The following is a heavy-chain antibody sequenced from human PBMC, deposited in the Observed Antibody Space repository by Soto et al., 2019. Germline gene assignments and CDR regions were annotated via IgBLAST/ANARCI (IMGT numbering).Heavy chain of an antibody. J-gene: IGHJ5*02. CDR2: IYSSGGT. Sequence: SETLSLTCTVSCGSISSGDYYWTWIRQPPGKGLEWIGYIYSSGGTYYNPSLKSRVTISVDTSESQFSLKLSSVTAADTAVYFCARAPPFPRAQKWFDPWGQGTLVTVSS. CDR3: ARAPPFPRAQKWFDP. V-gene: IGHV4-30-4*01. CDR1: CGSISSGDYY.